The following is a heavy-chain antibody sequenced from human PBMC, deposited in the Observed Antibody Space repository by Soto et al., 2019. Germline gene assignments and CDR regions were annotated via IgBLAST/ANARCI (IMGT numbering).Heavy chain of an antibody. CDR1: GFTFIRYT. V-gene: IGHV3-23*01. CDR3: ARGRSEHRVIGDDFDY. J-gene: IGHJ4*02. Sequence: EVQLSESGGGLAKPGGSLRLSCGASGFTFIRYTMSWVRQAPGKGLEWVSSISNSGGTTYYADSVKGRFTISRDNPKNTVYLQMHSLRADDTAVYYCARGRSEHRVIGDDFDYWGQGTLVTVSS. D-gene: IGHD7-27*01. CDR2: ISNSGGTT.